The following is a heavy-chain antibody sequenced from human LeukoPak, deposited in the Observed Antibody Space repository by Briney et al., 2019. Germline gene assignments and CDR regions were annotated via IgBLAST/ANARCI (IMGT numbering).Heavy chain of an antibody. Sequence: ASVKVSCKASGYTFTSYGISWVRQAPGQGLEWMGWISAYNGNTNYAQKLQGRVTMTTDTSTSTAYMEPRSLRSDDTAVYYCARDRSPLSYYYGSGSYYADAFDIWGQGTMVTVSS. J-gene: IGHJ3*02. CDR2: ISAYNGNT. D-gene: IGHD3-10*01. V-gene: IGHV1-18*01. CDR3: ARDRSPLSYYYGSGSYYADAFDI. CDR1: GYTFTSYG.